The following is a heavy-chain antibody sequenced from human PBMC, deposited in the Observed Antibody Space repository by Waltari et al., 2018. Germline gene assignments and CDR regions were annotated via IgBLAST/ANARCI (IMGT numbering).Heavy chain of an antibody. V-gene: IGHV4-39*07. CDR1: GGSISSSSYY. Sequence: QLQLQESGPGLVRPSETLSLTCTVSGGSISSSSYYWGWIRQPPGKGLEWIGSIYYSGSTYYNPSLKSRVTISVDTSKNQFSLKLSSVTAADTAVYYCARDRDWYFDLWGRGTLVTVSS. CDR2: IYYSGST. J-gene: IGHJ2*01. CDR3: ARDRDWYFDL.